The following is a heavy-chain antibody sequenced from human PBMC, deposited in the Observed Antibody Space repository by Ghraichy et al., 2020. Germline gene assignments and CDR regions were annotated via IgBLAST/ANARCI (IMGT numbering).Heavy chain of an antibody. CDR2: ITWDGGTT. CDR1: GFSFDDYT. Sequence: LSLTCAASGFSFDDYTMHWVRQGPGKGLEWVSLITWDGGTTYYADSVKGRFTISRDNSKNSLYLQMNSLKTEDTALYYCAKEGSSTRPFDYWGQGTLVTVSS. D-gene: IGHD2-2*01. V-gene: IGHV3-43*01. J-gene: IGHJ4*02. CDR3: AKEGSSTRPFDY.